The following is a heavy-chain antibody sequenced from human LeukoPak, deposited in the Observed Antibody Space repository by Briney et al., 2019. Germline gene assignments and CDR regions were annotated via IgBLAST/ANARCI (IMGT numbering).Heavy chain of an antibody. CDR1: GFTFSSYA. V-gene: IGHV3-23*01. Sequence: GGSLRLSCAASGFTFSSYAMSWVRQAPGKGLEWVSAISGSGGSTYYADSVKGRFTISRDNSKNTLYLQMNSLRAEDTAIYYCARVMGLLDPFDYWGQETLVTVSS. CDR3: ARVMGLLDPFDY. D-gene: IGHD3-22*01. CDR2: ISGSGGST. J-gene: IGHJ4*02.